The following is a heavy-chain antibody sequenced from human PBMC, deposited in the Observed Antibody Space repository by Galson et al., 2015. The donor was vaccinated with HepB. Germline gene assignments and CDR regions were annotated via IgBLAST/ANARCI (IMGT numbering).Heavy chain of an antibody. V-gene: IGHV5-51*01. Sequence: QSGAEVKKPGESLKISCTGSGYTFNNYWIAWLRQVPGKGLEWMGVIYPDDSDTRYSPSLRGQVIISLDKSISTAYLQWTNLKASDTAVYYCARRGAHSAYYFYYAVDVWGQGTTVTVSS. CDR1: GYTFNNYW. CDR2: IYPDDSDT. J-gene: IGHJ6*02. D-gene: IGHD6-25*01. CDR3: ARRGAHSAYYFYYAVDV.